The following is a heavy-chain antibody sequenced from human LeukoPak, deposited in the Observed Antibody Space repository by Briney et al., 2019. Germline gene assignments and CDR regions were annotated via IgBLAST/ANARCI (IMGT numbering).Heavy chain of an antibody. CDR1: GFTFSSYS. J-gene: IGHJ3*02. Sequence: KSGGSLRLSCAASGFTFSSYSMNWVRQAPGKGLEWVSSISSSSTYIYYADSVKGRFTISRDNAKNSLYLQMNSLRAEDTAVYYCARDGDFWSAQGAFDIWGQGTMVTVSS. D-gene: IGHD3-3*01. V-gene: IGHV3-21*01. CDR3: ARDGDFWSAQGAFDI. CDR2: ISSSSTYI.